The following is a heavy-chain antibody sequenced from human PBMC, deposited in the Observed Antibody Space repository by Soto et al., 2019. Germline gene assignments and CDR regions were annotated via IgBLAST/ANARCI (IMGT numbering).Heavy chain of an antibody. J-gene: IGHJ6*02. CDR2: IYYSGST. D-gene: IGHD3-9*01. CDR3: ARQTGPYYYGMDV. Sequence: SETLSLTCTVSGGSISSSSYYWGWIRQPPGKGLEWIGSIYYSGSTYYNPSLKSRVTISVDTSKNQFSLKLSSVTAADTAVYYCARQTGPYYYGMDVWGQGTTVTVSS. V-gene: IGHV4-39*01. CDR1: GGSISSSSYY.